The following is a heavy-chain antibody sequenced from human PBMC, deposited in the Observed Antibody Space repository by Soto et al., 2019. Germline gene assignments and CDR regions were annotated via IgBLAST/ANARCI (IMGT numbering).Heavy chain of an antibody. J-gene: IGHJ4*02. CDR3: ARGGGFCGADCYKGGIDY. V-gene: IGHV3-30-3*01. D-gene: IGHD2-21*02. CDR1: GFTFSPYT. CDR2: ISNDGDDK. Sequence: QVQLVESGGGVVQPGRSLRLSCAASGFTFSPYTMHWVRQTPGKGLEWVAVISNDGDDKDYADSVKGRFTVSRDNSKSTLYLQMSSLSAEDTALYYCARGGGFCGADCYKGGIDYWGQGTLVTVSP.